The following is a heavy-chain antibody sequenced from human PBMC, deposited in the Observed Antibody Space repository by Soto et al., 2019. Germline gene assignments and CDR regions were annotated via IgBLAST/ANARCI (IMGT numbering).Heavy chain of an antibody. CDR3: ARSTPLKGPTGVEGLDV. J-gene: IGHJ6*02. CDR1: GDSISSNNW. CDR2: ISYSGST. V-gene: IGHV4-4*02. D-gene: IGHD2-15*01. Sequence: TAETLSLTCAVWGDSISSNNWWGWVRQAPGEGLGGIGEISYSGSTNYNPSLKSGVTISVDKSKNPFSLKLSSVPAADTAVSYCARSTPLKGPTGVEGLDVWGQGTTVTVSS.